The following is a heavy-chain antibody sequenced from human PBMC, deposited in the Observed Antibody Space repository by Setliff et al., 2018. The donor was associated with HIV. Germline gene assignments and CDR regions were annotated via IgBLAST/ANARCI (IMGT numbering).Heavy chain of an antibody. Sequence: ASETLSLTCTVSGGSINNHYWSWIRQPPGKGLEWIGNIHYSGSTNYNPSLKSRVTISVDTSKNQFSLKLNSVTAADTAVYYCARGFCSGGTCFDYWGQGTLVTVSS. CDR1: GGSINNHY. CDR3: ARGFCSGGTCFDY. CDR2: IHYSGST. D-gene: IGHD2-15*01. J-gene: IGHJ4*02. V-gene: IGHV4-59*11.